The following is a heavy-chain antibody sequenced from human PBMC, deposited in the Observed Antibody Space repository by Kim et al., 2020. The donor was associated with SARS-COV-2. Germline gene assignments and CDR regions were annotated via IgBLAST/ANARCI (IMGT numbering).Heavy chain of an antibody. V-gene: IGHV4-39*01. Sequence: SETLSLTCTASGGSLYSSSYYYVWIRQSPGKGLEWIGSLYYTGTTHYNPSLKSRVTISVDAPNNRFSLNLTSVTAADTAVYYCARQGWTWEHQLIIDSWGQGTLVTVSS. J-gene: IGHJ4*02. CDR3: ARQGWTWEHQLIIDS. CDR2: LYYTGTT. D-gene: IGHD1-26*01. CDR1: GGSLYSSSYY.